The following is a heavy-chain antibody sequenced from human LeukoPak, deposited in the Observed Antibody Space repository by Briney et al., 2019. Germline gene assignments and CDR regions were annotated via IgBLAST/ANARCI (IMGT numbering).Heavy chain of an antibody. J-gene: IGHJ4*02. CDR2: IYPGDSDT. CDR3: ARPMDSSSSAPGDY. Sequence: GESLKISCKGSGYSFSNYWIGWVRQMPGKGLEWMGIIYPGDSDTRYSPPFQGQVTISADKSISTAYLQWSSLKASDTAMYYCARPMDSSSSAPGDYWGQGTLVTVSS. CDR1: GYSFSNYW. D-gene: IGHD6-6*01. V-gene: IGHV5-51*01.